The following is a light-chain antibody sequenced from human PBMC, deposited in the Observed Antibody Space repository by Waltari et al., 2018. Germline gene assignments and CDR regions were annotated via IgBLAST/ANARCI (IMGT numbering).Light chain of an antibody. CDR1: NSDIGASNL. J-gene: IGLJ2*01. V-gene: IGLV2-14*03. Sequence: QSALTQPASVSGSPGQSITISCTGTNSDIGASNLVSWYQQHPDNTPKLLIYDVNARPSGVSHRFSGSKSGNTASLTISGLQAEDEADYYCSSYTASSTVVFGGGTKLTVL. CDR3: SSYTASSTVV. CDR2: DVN.